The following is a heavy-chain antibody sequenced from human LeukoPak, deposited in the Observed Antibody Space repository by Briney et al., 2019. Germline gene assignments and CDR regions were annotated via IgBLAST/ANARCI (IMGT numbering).Heavy chain of an antibody. CDR1: GGTFSSYA. D-gene: IGHD2-15*01. J-gene: IGHJ3*02. Sequence: SVKVSCKASGGTFSSYAISWVRQAPGQGLEWMRGIIPIFGTANYAQKFQGRVTITTDESTSTAYMELSSLRSEDTAVYYCGVGGSNFFDYAFDIWGQGTMVTVSS. CDR2: IIPIFGTA. CDR3: GVGGSNFFDYAFDI. V-gene: IGHV1-69*05.